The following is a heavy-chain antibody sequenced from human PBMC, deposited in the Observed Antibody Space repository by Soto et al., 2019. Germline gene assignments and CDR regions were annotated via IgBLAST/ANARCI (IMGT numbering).Heavy chain of an antibody. CDR2: INAGNGNT. J-gene: IGHJ3*02. V-gene: IGHV1-3*01. D-gene: IGHD3-22*01. Sequence: VASVKVSCKASGYTFTSYAMHWVHQAPGQRLEWMGWINAGNGNTKCSQKFQGRVTITRDTSASTAYMELSSLRSEDTAVYYCAVGGSITMIYAFDIWGQGTMVTVSS. CDR3: AVGGSITMIYAFDI. CDR1: GYTFTSYA.